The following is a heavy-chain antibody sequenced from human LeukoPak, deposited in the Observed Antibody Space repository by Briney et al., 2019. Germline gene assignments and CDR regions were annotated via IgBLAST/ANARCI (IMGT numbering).Heavy chain of an antibody. V-gene: IGHV4-39*07. D-gene: IGHD2-21*01. CDR2: IYYSGST. CDR1: GGSTSSSSYY. J-gene: IGHJ4*02. Sequence: SETLSLTCTVSGGSTSSSSYYWGWIRQPPGKGLEWIGSIYYSGSTYYNPSLKSRVTISVDTSKNQFSLKLSSVTAADTAVYYCARDDYSVGDFDYWGQGTLVTVSS. CDR3: ARDDYSVGDFDY.